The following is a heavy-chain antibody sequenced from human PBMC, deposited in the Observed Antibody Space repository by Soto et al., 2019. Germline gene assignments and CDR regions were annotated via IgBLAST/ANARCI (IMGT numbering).Heavy chain of an antibody. Sequence: ASVKVSCKASGYTFTSYDINWVRQATGQGLEWMGWMNPNSGNTGYAQKFQGRVTMTRNTSISTAYMELSSLRSEDTAVYYCARGYCSGGSCWVPRRGNWFDPWGQGTLVTVSS. D-gene: IGHD2-15*01. J-gene: IGHJ5*02. CDR3: ARGYCSGGSCWVPRRGNWFDP. CDR2: MNPNSGNT. CDR1: GYTFTSYD. V-gene: IGHV1-8*01.